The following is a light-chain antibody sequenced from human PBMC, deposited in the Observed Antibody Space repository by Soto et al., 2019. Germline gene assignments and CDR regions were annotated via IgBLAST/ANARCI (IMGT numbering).Light chain of an antibody. CDR2: EGS. J-gene: IGLJ3*02. Sequence: QSVLTQPASVSGSPGQWITISCTGTSTDVGSYNFVSWYQQHPGKAPKLVIYEGSKRPSGVSNRFSGSKSGNTASLTISGLQAEDEADYYCCLYAGTKRVFGGGTKVTVL. CDR3: CLYAGTKRV. CDR1: STDVGSYNF. V-gene: IGLV2-23*01.